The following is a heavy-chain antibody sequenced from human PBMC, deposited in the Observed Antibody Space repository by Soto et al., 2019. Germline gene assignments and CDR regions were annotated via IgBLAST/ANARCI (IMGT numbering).Heavy chain of an antibody. CDR3: AREPSGYDAFDM. CDR1: GFTFSDHY. CDR2: IRNKANSYTT. Sequence: PGGSLRLSCAASGFTFSDHYMDWVRQPPGKGLQWVGRIRNKANSYTTEYAASVKGRFTISRDDSKNSLYLQMNSLKTEDTAVYYCAREPSGYDAFDMWGRGTIGTVSS. J-gene: IGHJ3*02. V-gene: IGHV3-72*01. D-gene: IGHD3-3*01.